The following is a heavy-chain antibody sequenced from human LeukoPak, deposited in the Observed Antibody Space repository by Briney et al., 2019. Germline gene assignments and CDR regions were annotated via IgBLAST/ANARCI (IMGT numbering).Heavy chain of an antibody. V-gene: IGHV3-30*04. J-gene: IGHJ4*02. D-gene: IGHD4/OR15-4a*01. Sequence: GGSLRLSCAASGFTFSSYAMHWVRQAPGKGLEWVAVISYDGSNKYYADSVKGRFTISRDNSKNTLYLQMNSLRAEDTAVYYCARDPLGARPGFDYWGQGTLVTVSS. CDR2: ISYDGSNK. CDR3: ARDPLGARPGFDY. CDR1: GFTFSSYA.